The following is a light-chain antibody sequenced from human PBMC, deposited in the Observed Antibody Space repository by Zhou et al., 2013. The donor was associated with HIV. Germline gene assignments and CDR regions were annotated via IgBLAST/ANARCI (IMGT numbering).Light chain of an antibody. CDR1: QTVSSY. CDR2: GAS. V-gene: IGKV3-15*01. Sequence: EIVMTQSPAILSVSPGERATLSCWASQTVSSYLAWYQQKPGQAPRLLIYGASTRATGIPARFSGSGSGTEFTLTISSLQSEDFAVYYCQQYNNWPLFGGGTKVEIK. J-gene: IGKJ4*02. CDR3: QQYNNWPL.